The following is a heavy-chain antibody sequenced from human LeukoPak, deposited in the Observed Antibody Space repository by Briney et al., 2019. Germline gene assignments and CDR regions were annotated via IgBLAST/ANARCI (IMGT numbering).Heavy chain of an antibody. V-gene: IGHV1-46*01. CDR1: GYTFSSYG. CDR2: INPSGGST. CDR3: ASPSAYYGSGSYYL. D-gene: IGHD3-10*01. J-gene: IGHJ5*02. Sequence: ASVKVSCKASGYTFSSYGISWVRQAPGQGLEWMGIINPSGGSTSYAQKFQGRVTMTRDTSTSTVYMELSSLRSEDTAVYYCASPSAYYGSGSYYLWGQGTLVTVSS.